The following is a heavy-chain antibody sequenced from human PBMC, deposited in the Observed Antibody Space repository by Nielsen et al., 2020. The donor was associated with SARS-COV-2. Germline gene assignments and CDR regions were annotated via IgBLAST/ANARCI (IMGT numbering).Heavy chain of an antibody. V-gene: IGHV3-23*01. CDR3: AKDEYSSSRGDYYYGMDV. J-gene: IGHJ6*02. D-gene: IGHD6-6*01. CDR2: ISGSGGST. Sequence: VRQAPGKGLEWVSAISGSGGSTYYADSVKGRFTISRDNSKNTLYLQMNSLRAEDTAVYYCAKDEYSSSRGDYYYGMDVWGQGTTVTVSS.